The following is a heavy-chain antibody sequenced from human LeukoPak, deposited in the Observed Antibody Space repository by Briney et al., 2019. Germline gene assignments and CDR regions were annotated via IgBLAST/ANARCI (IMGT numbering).Heavy chain of an antibody. D-gene: IGHD3-10*01. V-gene: IGHV3-7*01. J-gene: IGHJ6*03. CDR2: IKQDGSEK. CDR3: ARARYGSGSFYYYYYMDV. CDR1: EFTFNNYW. Sequence: GGSLRLSCAASEFTFNNYWMSWVRQAPGKGLEWVANIKQDGSEKYYVGSVKGRFTISRDNAKNSLYLQMNSLRAGDTAVYYCARARYGSGSFYYYYYMDVWGKGTTVTISS.